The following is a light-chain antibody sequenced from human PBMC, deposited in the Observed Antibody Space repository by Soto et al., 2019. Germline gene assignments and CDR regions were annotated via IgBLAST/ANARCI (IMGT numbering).Light chain of an antibody. CDR1: SSDVDDYNY. CDR3: CSYGGTLYV. CDR2: DVS. V-gene: IGLV2-11*01. Sequence: QSALTQPGSVSGSPGQSVTISCTGTSSDVDDYNYVSWFQQHPGKAPKLMIYDVSERPSGVPDRFSGSKSGNTSTLTISGLKAEDEADYYSCSYGGTLYVFGTGTKVTVL. J-gene: IGLJ1*01.